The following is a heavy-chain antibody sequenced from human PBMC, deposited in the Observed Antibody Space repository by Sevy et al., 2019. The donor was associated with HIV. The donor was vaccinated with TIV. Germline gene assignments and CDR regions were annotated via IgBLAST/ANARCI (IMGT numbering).Heavy chain of an antibody. J-gene: IGHJ5*02. D-gene: IGHD1-7*01. Sequence: GESLKISCKGSGYKFSDYWIGWVRQMPGKGLEWMGIIYPDDSDTRYSPSFQGQVTLLVDKSINTAYLQWTSLKASDTAMYYCARRRSVELPARGWFDPWGQGTLVTVSS. V-gene: IGHV5-51*01. CDR3: ARRRSVELPARGWFDP. CDR2: IYPDDSDT. CDR1: GYKFSDYW.